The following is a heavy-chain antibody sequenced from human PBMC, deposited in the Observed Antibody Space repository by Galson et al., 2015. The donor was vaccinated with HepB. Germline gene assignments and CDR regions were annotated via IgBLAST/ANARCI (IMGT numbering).Heavy chain of an antibody. CDR1: GFTFSTYW. Sequence: SLRLSCAASGFTFSTYWMSWVRQAPGKGLGWVASIKQDGSEKYYVDSVKGRFTISRDNAKNSLYLQMNSLRAEETAVYYCARHYFSAWPGTPLDYWGQGTLVTVSS. J-gene: IGHJ4*02. V-gene: IGHV3-7*03. CDR3: ARHYFSAWPGTPLDY. D-gene: IGHD6-19*01. CDR2: IKQDGSEK.